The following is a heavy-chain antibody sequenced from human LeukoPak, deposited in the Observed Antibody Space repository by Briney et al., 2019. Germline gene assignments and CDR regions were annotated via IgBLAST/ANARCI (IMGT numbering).Heavy chain of an antibody. CDR1: GYTFTGYY. V-gene: IGHV1-2*02. Sequence: GASVKVSCKASGYTFTGYYMHWVRQAPGQGLEWMGWINPNNGGTNYAQKFQGRVTMTRDTSISTAYMELSRVKSDDTAVYYCARSARIGYDRFFYFSYWGQGTLVTVSS. J-gene: IGHJ4*02. CDR2: INPNNGGT. CDR3: ARSARIGYDRFFYFSY. D-gene: IGHD5-12*01.